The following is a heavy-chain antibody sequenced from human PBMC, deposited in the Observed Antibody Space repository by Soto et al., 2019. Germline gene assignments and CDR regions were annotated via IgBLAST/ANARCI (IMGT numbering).Heavy chain of an antibody. Sequence: SRTVSCTASGYTLSSYAINWVRQATGQGLEWMGWMNPNSGNTGYAQKFQGRVTMTRNTSISTAYMELSSLRSEDTAVYYCARRVDYWGQGTLVTVSS. CDR2: MNPNSGNT. CDR1: GYTLSSYA. V-gene: IGHV1-8*01. J-gene: IGHJ4*02. CDR3: ARRVDY.